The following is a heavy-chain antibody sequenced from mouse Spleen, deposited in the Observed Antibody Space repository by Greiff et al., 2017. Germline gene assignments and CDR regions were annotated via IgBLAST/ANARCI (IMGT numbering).Heavy chain of an antibody. CDR2: IWSGGSP. CDR1: GFSLTSYG. CDR3: ARGFMTFAY. V-gene: IGHV2-2*01. Sequence: VQGVESGPGLVQPSQSLSITCTVSGFSLTSYGVHWVRQSPGKGLEWLGVIWSGGSPDYNATFISRLMISKDNSKSQVFFKMNSLQSDDTAIYYCARGFMTFAYWGQGTLGPVSA. D-gene: IGHD1-2*01. J-gene: IGHJ3*01.